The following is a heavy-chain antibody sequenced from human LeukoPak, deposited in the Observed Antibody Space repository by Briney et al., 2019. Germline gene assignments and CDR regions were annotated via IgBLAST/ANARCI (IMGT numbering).Heavy chain of an antibody. CDR2: IYPGGSDT. V-gene: IGHV5-51*01. D-gene: IGHD3-10*01. Sequence: GESLKISCKGSGYSFTSYWISWVRQMPGKGLEWMGIIYPGGSDTRYSPSFQGQVTISADKSISAAYLQWSSLKASDTAMYYCARRDYYGSGSYYLGSFDPWGQGTLVTVSS. J-gene: IGHJ5*02. CDR3: ARRDYYGSGSYYLGSFDP. CDR1: GYSFTSYW.